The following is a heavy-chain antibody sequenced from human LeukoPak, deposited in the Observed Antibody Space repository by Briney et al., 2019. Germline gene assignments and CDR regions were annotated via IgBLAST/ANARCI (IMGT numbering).Heavy chain of an antibody. CDR2: ISDSGDGT. D-gene: IGHD2-15*01. CDR1: GFTFRTYA. CDR3: ANLQWSIGFDAFDI. V-gene: IGHV3-23*01. Sequence: PGGSLRLSCAASGFTFRTYAMSWVRQAPGKGLEWVSGISDSGDGTYYAESVKGRFTIPRDNSKNTVFLQMNSLRAEDTAVYYCANLQWSIGFDAFDIWGQGTMVTVSS. J-gene: IGHJ3*02.